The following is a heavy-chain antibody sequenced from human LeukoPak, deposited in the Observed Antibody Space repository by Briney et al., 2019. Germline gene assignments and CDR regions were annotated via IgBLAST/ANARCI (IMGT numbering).Heavy chain of an antibody. V-gene: IGHV4-4*07. CDR2: IYTSGST. CDR1: GGSISSYY. CDR3: ARVVPLGPSYYMDV. J-gene: IGHJ6*03. Sequence: PSETLSPTCTVSGGSISSYYWSWIRQPAGKGLEWIGRIYTSGSTNYNPSLKSRVTMSVDTSKNQFSLKLSSVTAADTAVYYCARVVPLGPSYYMDVWGKGTTVTVSS.